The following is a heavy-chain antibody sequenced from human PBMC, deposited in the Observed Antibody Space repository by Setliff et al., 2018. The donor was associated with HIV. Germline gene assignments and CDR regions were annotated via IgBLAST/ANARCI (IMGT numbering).Heavy chain of an antibody. J-gene: IGHJ6*02. D-gene: IGHD6-13*01. CDR1: GFTFSSYT. V-gene: IGHV3-7*03. Sequence: PGGSLRLSCAASGFTFSSYTMNWVRQAPGKGLQWVANIKQDGSETYYVDSVKGRFTISRDNSKNTLFLQMNSLRPGDTAVYYCAGDCRVGWVFTYGMDVWGQGTLVTVSS. CDR2: IKQDGSET. CDR3: AGDCRVGWVFTYGMDV.